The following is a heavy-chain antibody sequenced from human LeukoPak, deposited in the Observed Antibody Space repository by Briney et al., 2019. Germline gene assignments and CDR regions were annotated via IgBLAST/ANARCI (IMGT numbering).Heavy chain of an antibody. Sequence: GGSLRLSCAASGFTFSSYSMNWVRQAPGKGLEWVSSISSSSSYIYYADSVKGRFTISRDNAKNSLYLQMNSLRAEDTAVYYCARDAYYYGSEQSGDFDYWGQGTLVTVSS. J-gene: IGHJ4*02. D-gene: IGHD3-10*01. CDR2: ISSSSSYI. V-gene: IGHV3-21*01. CDR3: ARDAYYYGSEQSGDFDY. CDR1: GFTFSSYS.